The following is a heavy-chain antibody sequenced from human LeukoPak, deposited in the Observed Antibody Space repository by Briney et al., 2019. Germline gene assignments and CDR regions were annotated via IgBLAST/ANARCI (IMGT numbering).Heavy chain of an antibody. CDR3: ARDRGGSYNHDAFDI. CDR1: GFTFSSYS. D-gene: IGHD1-26*01. J-gene: IGHJ3*02. CDR2: ISSSSSYI. Sequence: GGSLRLSCAASGFTFSSYSMNWVRQAPGKGLEWVSSISSSSSYIYYADSVKVRFTISRDNAKNSLYLQMNSLRAEDTAVYYCARDRGGSYNHDAFDIWGQGTMVTVSS. V-gene: IGHV3-21*01.